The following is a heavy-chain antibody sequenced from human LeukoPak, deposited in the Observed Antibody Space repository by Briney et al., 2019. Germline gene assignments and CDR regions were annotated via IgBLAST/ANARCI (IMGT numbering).Heavy chain of an antibody. D-gene: IGHD6-19*01. Sequence: PGGSLRLSCAASGFTFSSYGMHWVRQAPGKGLEWVAVISYDGSNKYYADSVKGRFTISRDNSKNTLYLQMNSLRAEDTAVYYCAKFTVGGTDDAFFIWGQETIVSVSP. J-gene: IGHJ3*02. V-gene: IGHV3-30*18. CDR2: ISYDGSNK. CDR1: GFTFSSYG. CDR3: AKFTVGGTDDAFFI.